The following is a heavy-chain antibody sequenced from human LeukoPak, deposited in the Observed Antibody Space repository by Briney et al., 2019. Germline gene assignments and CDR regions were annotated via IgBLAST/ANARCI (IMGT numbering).Heavy chain of an antibody. J-gene: IGHJ3*02. CDR2: INPNSGGT. CDR1: GYTFTCYY. D-gene: IGHD3-10*01. CDR3: ARALAAVRGPPVRVDAFDI. V-gene: IGHV1-2*02. Sequence: ASVKVSCKASGYTFTCYYMHWVRQAPGQGLEWMGWINPNSGGTNYAQKFQGRVTMTRDTSISTAYMELSRLRSDDTAVYYCARALAAVRGPPVRVDAFDIWGQGTMVTVSS.